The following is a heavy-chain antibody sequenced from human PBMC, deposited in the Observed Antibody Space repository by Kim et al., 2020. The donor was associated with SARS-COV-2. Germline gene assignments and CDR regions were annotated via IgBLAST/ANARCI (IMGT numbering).Heavy chain of an antibody. J-gene: IGHJ6*02. CDR2: SNK. Sequence: SNKYYADSVKGRFTISRDNSKNTLYLQMNSLRAEDTAVYYCARDFKGMDVWGQGTTVTVSS. CDR3: ARDFKGMDV. V-gene: IGHV3-30*01.